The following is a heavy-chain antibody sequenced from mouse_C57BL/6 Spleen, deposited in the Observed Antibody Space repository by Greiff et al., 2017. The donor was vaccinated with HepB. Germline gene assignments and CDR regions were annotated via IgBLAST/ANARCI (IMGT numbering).Heavy chain of an antibody. CDR1: GFTFSSYA. CDR2: ISDGGSYT. Sequence: DVKVEESGGGLVKPGGSLKLSCAASGFTFSSYAMSWVRQTPEKRLEWVATISDGGSYTYYPDNVKGRFTISRDNAKNNLYLQMSHLKSEDTAMYYCARDGGYSRYFDYWGQGTTLTVSS. CDR3: ARDGGYSRYFDY. V-gene: IGHV5-4*01. D-gene: IGHD2-12*01. J-gene: IGHJ2*01.